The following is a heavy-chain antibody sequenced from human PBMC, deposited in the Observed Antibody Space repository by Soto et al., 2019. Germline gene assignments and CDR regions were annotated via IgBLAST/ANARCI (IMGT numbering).Heavy chain of an antibody. CDR2: INPDSGGT. J-gene: IGHJ5*02. CDR3: ARAYDFWSGRNWFDP. CDR1: GYTFTGYY. Sequence: GASVKVSCKASGYTFTGYYMHWVRQAPGQGLEWMGWINPDSGGTNYAQKFQGWVTMTRDTSISTAYMELSRLRSDDTAVYYCARAYDFWSGRNWFDPWGQGTLVTVS. V-gene: IGHV1-2*04. D-gene: IGHD3-3*01.